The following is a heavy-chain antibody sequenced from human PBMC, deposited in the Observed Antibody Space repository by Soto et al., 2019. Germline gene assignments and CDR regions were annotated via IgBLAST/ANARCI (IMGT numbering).Heavy chain of an antibody. CDR2: IIPIYGTV. CDR3: ATSMRTVAGGFDY. Sequence: QVQLVQSGAEVKKPVSSVTVSCKASGGNCINDDISWMRQAPGQEPEWMGGIIPIYGTVNYAQKFQGRVTITADESTSTAYMELSSLRSEDTAVYYCATSMRTVAGGFDYWGQGTLVTVSS. D-gene: IGHD6-19*01. J-gene: IGHJ4*02. CDR1: GGNCINDD. V-gene: IGHV1-69*12.